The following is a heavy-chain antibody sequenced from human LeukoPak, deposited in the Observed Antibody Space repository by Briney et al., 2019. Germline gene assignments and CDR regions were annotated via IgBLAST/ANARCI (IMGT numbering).Heavy chain of an antibody. CDR1: GGSFSGYY. J-gene: IGHJ4*02. Sequence: SETLSLTCAVYGGSFSGYYWSWIRQPPGKGLEWIGEINHSGSTNYNPSLKSRVTISVDTSKNQFSLKLSSVTAADTAVYYCARGRIRITIFGVVIRHVSFDCWGQGTLVTVSS. CDR2: INHSGST. CDR3: ARGRIRITIFGVVIRHVSFDC. D-gene: IGHD3-3*01. V-gene: IGHV4-34*01.